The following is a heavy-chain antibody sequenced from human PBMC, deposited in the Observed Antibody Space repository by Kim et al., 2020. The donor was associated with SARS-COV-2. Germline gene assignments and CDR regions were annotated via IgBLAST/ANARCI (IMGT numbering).Heavy chain of an antibody. J-gene: IGHJ4*02. Sequence: GESLKISCKGSGYPFSNSWIGWVRQMPGKGLELMAIIYPGDSDTRYNPSLQRQVTISADKSITTAYLQWSSLKASDTAIYYCARSRHTYGLLDYWGQGTL. CDR1: GYPFSNSW. D-gene: IGHD2-8*01. V-gene: IGHV5-51*01. CDR3: ARSRHTYGLLDY. CDR2: IYPGDSDT.